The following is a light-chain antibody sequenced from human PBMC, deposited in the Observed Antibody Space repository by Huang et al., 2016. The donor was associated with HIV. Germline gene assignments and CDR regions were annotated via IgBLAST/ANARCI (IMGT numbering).Light chain of an antibody. CDR1: QRVSNK. V-gene: IGKV3-15*01. CDR2: DAS. CDR3: QQYNNWPRES. J-gene: IGKJ2*03. Sequence: IVMTQSPATMSVSPGQRVTLSCRASQRVSNKVAWYQQKPGQAPRLLIYDASKRAINTPARFSGSGSWTEFTLTITSLQSEDFAVYHCQQYNNWPRESFGQGTKLEIK.